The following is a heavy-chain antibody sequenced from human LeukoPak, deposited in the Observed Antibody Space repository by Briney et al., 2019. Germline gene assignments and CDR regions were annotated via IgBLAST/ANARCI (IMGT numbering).Heavy chain of an antibody. J-gene: IGHJ4*02. CDR2: IIPIFGTA. D-gene: IGHD3-22*01. CDR3: ARDRNYYDSSGGGYFDY. V-gene: IGHV1-69*13. CDR1: GGTFSSYA. Sequence: ASVKVSCKASGGTFSSYAISWVLQAPGQGLEWMGGIIPIFGTANYAQKFQGRVTITADESTSTAYMELSSLRSEDTAVYYCARDRNYYDSSGGGYFDYWGQGTLVTVSS.